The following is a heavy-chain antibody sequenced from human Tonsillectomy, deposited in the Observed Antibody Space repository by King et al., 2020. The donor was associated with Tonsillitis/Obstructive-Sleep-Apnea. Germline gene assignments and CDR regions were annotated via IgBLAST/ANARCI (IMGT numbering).Heavy chain of an antibody. CDR1: GFTFDDYA. J-gene: IGHJ3*02. CDR3: RKGHGPTSDCGVAAAGEDAFDM. D-gene: IGHD6-13*01. CDR2: ISRNIGSI. Sequence: VQLVESGGGLVQPGRSLRLSCAASGFTFDDYAMHWVRQAPGKGLEWVSGISRNIGSIGDADSVKGRFTISRDNAKNSLYLQMNRLRAEDTALYYCRKGHGPTSDCGVAAAGEDAFDMGGRGPMVPVSS. V-gene: IGHV3-9*01.